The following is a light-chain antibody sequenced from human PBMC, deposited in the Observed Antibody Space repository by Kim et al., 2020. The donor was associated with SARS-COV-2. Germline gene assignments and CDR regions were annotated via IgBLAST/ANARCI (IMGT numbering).Light chain of an antibody. CDR3: QKYNSAPWT. V-gene: IGKV1-27*01. CDR2: AAS. CDR1: QVIANS. J-gene: IGKJ1*01. Sequence: ASGGDKVIITGRTSQVIANSLAWYQQKPGKVPQVLIYAASTFQSGVPSRFSGSGSGTEFTLTIGSLQTEDVATYYCQKYNSAPWTFGPGTKVDIK.